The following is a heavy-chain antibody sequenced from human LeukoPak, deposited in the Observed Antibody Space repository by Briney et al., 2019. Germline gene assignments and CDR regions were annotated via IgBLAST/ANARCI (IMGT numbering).Heavy chain of an antibody. Sequence: ASETLSLTCTVSAGSVNSSPYYWSWIRQPPGKRLEWIGEIDHSGSTQYNPSLKSRVTISLDTSKKQFSLKLTSLTAADTAFYYCARYGMAAEGIWWFDPWGQGTLVTVSS. J-gene: IGHJ5*02. CDR3: ARYGMAAEGIWWFDP. D-gene: IGHD6-13*01. CDR2: IDHSGST. CDR1: AGSVNSSPYY. V-gene: IGHV4-39*07.